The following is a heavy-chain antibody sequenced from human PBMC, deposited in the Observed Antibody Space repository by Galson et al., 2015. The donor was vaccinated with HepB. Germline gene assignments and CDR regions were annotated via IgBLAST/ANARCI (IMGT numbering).Heavy chain of an antibody. Sequence: SVKVSCKASGYTFTSYYMHWVRQAPGQGLEWMGIINPSGGSTSYAQNVQGRVTMTRDTSTSTVYMELSSLRSEDTAVYYCRAYGSSYDAFDIWGQGTMVTVSS. J-gene: IGHJ3*02. CDR3: RAYGSSYDAFDI. CDR2: INPSGGST. D-gene: IGHD6-6*01. CDR1: GYTFTSYY. V-gene: IGHV1-46*01.